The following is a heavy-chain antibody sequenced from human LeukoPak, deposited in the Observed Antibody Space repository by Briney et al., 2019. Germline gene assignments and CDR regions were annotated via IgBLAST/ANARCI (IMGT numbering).Heavy chain of an antibody. CDR1: GFTFSTQG. D-gene: IGHD1-14*01. CDR2: MQNHGNDK. V-gene: IGHV3-30*02. J-gene: IGHJ4*02. Sequence: GGSLRLSCAASGFTFSTQGMHWVRQAPGKGLEWVTFMQNHGNDKRYADSVKGRFTVSRDNSKNTLYLQINSLRAEDTAMYYCAKDHKRDGNRYFDFWGQGTLVTVSS. CDR3: AKDHKRDGNRYFDF.